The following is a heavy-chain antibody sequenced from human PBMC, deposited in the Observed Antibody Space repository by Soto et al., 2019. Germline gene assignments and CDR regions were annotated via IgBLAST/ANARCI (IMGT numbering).Heavy chain of an antibody. D-gene: IGHD6-19*01. V-gene: IGHV4-59*01. Sequence: PSETLSLTCTVSGVSISPYYWSWIRQPPGKGLEWIGYIYYSGSTNYNPSLKSRVTISVDTSKNQFSLELNSVTAADTAVYFWARDRHNSGDWGQGTRVTVSS. CDR2: IYYSGST. CDR3: ARDRHNSGD. CDR1: GVSISPYY. J-gene: IGHJ4*02.